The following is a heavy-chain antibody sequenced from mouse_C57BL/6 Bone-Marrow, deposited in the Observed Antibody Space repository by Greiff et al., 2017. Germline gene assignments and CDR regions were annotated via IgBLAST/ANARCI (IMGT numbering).Heavy chain of an antibody. D-gene: IGHD2-4*01. Sequence: QVHVKQSGAELVKPGASVKMSCKASGYTFTSYWITWVKQRPGQGLEWIGDIYPGSGSTNYNEKFKSKATLTVDTSSSTAYMQLSSLTSEDSAVYYCAWGDYDYWYFDVWGTGTTVTVSS. CDR1: GYTFTSYW. CDR3: AWGDYDYWYFDV. V-gene: IGHV1-55*01. CDR2: IYPGSGST. J-gene: IGHJ1*03.